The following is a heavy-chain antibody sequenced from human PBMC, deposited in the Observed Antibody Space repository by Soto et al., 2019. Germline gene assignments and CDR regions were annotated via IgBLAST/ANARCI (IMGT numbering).Heavy chain of an antibody. J-gene: IGHJ4*02. CDR3: ARDGSQLIAAAGDFDY. D-gene: IGHD6-13*01. CDR2: ISYDGSTK. Sequence: PGGSLRLSCAASGFTFSSYAMHGVRQAPGKGLEWVAVISYDGSTKYYADSVKGRFTISRDNSKNTLYLQMNSLRAEDTAVYYCARDGSQLIAAAGDFDYWGQGTLVAVSS. CDR1: GFTFSSYA. V-gene: IGHV3-30-3*01.